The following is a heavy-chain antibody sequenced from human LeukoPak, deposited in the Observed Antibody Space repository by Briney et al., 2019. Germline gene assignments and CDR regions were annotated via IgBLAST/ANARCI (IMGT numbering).Heavy chain of an antibody. CDR2: IIPIFGTA. V-gene: IGHV1-69*13. CDR3: ARENRSGYGH. Sequence: ASVKVSCKASGGTFSSYAISWVRQAPGQGLEWMGGIIPIFGTANYAQKFQGRVTITADESTSTAYMELSSLRSEDTAVCYCARENRSGYGHWGQGTLVTVSS. J-gene: IGHJ4*02. CDR1: GGTFSSYA. D-gene: IGHD3-22*01.